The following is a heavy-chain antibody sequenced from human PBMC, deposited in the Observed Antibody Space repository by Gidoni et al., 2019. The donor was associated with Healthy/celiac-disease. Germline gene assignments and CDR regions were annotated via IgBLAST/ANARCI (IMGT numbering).Heavy chain of an antibody. V-gene: IGHV4-34*01. CDR1: GGSFSGSY. J-gene: IGHJ5*02. CDR2: INHSGST. D-gene: IGHD3-10*01. CDR3: ARGRWVLLWCGEDNWFDP. Sequence: QVQLQQWGAGLLKPSETLSLTCAVYGGSFSGSYWSWIRQPPGKGLEWIGEINHSGSTNYNPSLKSRVTISVDTSKNQFALKLSSVTAADTAVYYCARGRWVLLWCGEDNWFDPWGQGTLVTVSS.